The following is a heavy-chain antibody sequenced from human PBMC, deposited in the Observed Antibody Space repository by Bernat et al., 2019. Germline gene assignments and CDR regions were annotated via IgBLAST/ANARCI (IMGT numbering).Heavy chain of an antibody. Sequence: QVQLQESGPGLVKPAQTLSLTCTVSCCSISSGGYYWTWIRQHPGKGLEGIGYIYYSGSTYYNPTLKSRVTISVDTSKNQFSLKLSSVTAADTAVYYWARAYWRGRLFRKTDAFDIWGQGTMVTVSS. D-gene: IGHD2-8*02. CDR2: IYYSGST. CDR1: CCSISSGGYY. J-gene: IGHJ3*02. V-gene: IGHV4-31*03. CDR3: ARAYWRGRLFRKTDAFDI.